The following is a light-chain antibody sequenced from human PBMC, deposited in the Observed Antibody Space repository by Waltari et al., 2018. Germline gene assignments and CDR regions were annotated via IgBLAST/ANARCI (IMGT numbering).Light chain of an antibody. CDR2: GAS. Sequence: EIVLTQSPGTLSLSPGARSTLPCRASQSVSSSYLAWYQQKPGQPPSLLIYGASSRPTGIPDRCSGSGSGTDFTITISRLEAEDFAVYYCQQYGSPWTFGQGTKVEIK. V-gene: IGKV3-20*01. J-gene: IGKJ1*01. CDR1: QSVSSSY. CDR3: QQYGSPWT.